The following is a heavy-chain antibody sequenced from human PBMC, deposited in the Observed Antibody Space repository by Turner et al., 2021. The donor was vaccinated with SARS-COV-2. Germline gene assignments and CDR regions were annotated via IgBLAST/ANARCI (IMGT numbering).Heavy chain of an antibody. Sequence: EGKVLESGGGLVKPGGYLRLSCAASGFTFSSYTRYWVRQAPGKGLEWVSSISSSSSYIYYADSVKGRFTISRDNAKNALYLQMNSLRAEDTAVYYCARGTYYYDSSVYSGTNWFDPWGQGTLVTVSS. CDR2: ISSSSSYI. D-gene: IGHD3-22*01. CDR3: ARGTYYYDSSVYSGTNWFDP. V-gene: IGHV3-21*01. CDR1: GFTFSSYT. J-gene: IGHJ5*02.